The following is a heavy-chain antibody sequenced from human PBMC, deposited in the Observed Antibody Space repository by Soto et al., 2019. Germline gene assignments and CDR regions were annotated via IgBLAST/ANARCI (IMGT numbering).Heavy chain of an antibody. CDR1: GGTFSSYA. V-gene: IGHV1-69*13. J-gene: IGHJ6*03. CDR2: IIPIFGTA. D-gene: IGHD6-6*01. CDR3: ARVLARPAYYYMDV. Sequence: SVKVSCKASGGTFSSYAISWVRQAPGQGLEWMGGIIPIFGTANYAQKFQGRVTITADESTSTAYMELRSPRSDDTAVYYCARVLARPAYYYMDVWGKGTTVTVSS.